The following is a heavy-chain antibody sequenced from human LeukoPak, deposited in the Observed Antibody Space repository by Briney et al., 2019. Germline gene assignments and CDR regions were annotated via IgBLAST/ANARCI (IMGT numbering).Heavy chain of an antibody. D-gene: IGHD1-1*01. J-gene: IGHJ5*01. CDR2: IYPGDSDT. CDR1: GYSFTSYW. CDR3: ARQWVSNWNDLLFRP. Sequence: GESLKISCKGSGYSFTSYWIGWVRQMPGKGLEWMGIIYPGDSDTRYSPSFQGQVTISADKSISTAYLQWSSLKASDTAMYYCARQWVSNWNDLLFRPWGQGTLVTVSS. V-gene: IGHV5-51*01.